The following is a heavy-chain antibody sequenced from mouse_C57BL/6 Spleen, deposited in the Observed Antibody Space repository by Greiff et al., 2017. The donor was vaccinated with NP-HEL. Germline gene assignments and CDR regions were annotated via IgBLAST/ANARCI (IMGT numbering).Heavy chain of an antibody. J-gene: IGHJ4*01. CDR3: ASDVMDY. Sequence: EVKLMESGGGLVKPGGSLKLSCAASGFTFSDYGMHWVRQAPEKGLEWVAYISSGSSTIYYADTVKGRFTISRDNAKNTLFLQMTSLRSEDTAMYYCASDVMDYWGQGTSVTVSS. CDR2: ISSGSSTI. V-gene: IGHV5-17*01. CDR1: GFTFSDYG.